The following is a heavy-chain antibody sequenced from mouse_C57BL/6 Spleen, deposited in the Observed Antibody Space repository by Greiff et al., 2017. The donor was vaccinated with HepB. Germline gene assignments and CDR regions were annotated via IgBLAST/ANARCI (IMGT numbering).Heavy chain of an antibody. CDR1: GYTFTSYW. CDR2: IDPSDSYT. CDR3: ARRDWYVPYYFDY. V-gene: IGHV1-69*01. J-gene: IGHJ2*01. D-gene: IGHD2-14*01. Sequence: QVQLQQPGAELVMPGASVKLSCKASGYTFTSYWMHWVKQRPGQGLEWIGEIDPSDSYTNYNQKFKGKSTLTVDKSSSTAYMQLSSLTSEDSAVYYCARRDWYVPYYFDYWGQGTTLTVSS.